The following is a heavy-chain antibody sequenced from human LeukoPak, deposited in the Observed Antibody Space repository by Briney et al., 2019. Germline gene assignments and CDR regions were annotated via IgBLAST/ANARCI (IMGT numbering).Heavy chain of an antibody. V-gene: IGHV3-23*01. CDR3: AKASGDYLGPHRALDI. D-gene: IGHD4-11*01. CDR1: GFTFNNYA. Sequence: GGSLRLSCSASGFTFNNYAMLWVRQAPGKGLEWVSGLSGSGGITNYANSVKGRFSISRDNSKNTMSLQMNRLGVEDTALYYCAKASGDYLGPHRALDIWRQGTQVTVS. J-gene: IGHJ3*02. CDR2: LSGSGGIT.